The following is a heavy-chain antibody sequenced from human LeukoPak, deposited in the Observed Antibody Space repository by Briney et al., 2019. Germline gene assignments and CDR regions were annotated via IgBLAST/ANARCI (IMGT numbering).Heavy chain of an antibody. CDR1: GGSISSYY. CDR2: INYSGST. D-gene: IGHD4-17*01. Sequence: SETLSLTCTVSGGSISSYYWSWIRQPPGKGLEWIGYINYSGSTYNPSLKSRVTMSVDTSKNQFSLKLSSVTAADTAVYYCARVVYGDYAGDIYNWFDPWGQGTQVTVSS. J-gene: IGHJ5*02. V-gene: IGHV4-59*01. CDR3: ARVVYGDYAGDIYNWFDP.